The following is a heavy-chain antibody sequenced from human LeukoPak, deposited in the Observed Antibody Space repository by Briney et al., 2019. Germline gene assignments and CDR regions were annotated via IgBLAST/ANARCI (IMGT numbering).Heavy chain of an antibody. CDR3: ARAFWSGRFDY. J-gene: IGHJ4*02. CDR1: GFTFSDYY. V-gene: IGHV3-11*01. Sequence: GGSLTLSCAASGFTFSDYYMSWIRQAPGKGLEGVSYISSSGSTIYYADSVKGRFTISRDNAKNSLYLQMNSLRAEDTAVYYCARAFWSGRFDYWGQGALVTVSS. D-gene: IGHD3-3*01. CDR2: ISSSGSTI.